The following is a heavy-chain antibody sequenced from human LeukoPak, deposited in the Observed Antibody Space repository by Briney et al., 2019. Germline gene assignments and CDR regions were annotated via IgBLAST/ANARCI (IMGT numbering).Heavy chain of an antibody. D-gene: IGHD2-2*01. Sequence: GGSLRLSCAASGFTFSSYWMSWVRQAPGKGLEWMANIKQDGSEKYYVDSVKGRFTTSRDNAKNSLYLQMNSLRAEDTAAYYCARDELVVVPAAVHYYYYYGMDVWGQGTTVTVSS. CDR3: ARDELVVVPAAVHYYYYYGMDV. J-gene: IGHJ6*02. CDR2: IKQDGSEK. V-gene: IGHV3-7*01. CDR1: GFTFSSYW.